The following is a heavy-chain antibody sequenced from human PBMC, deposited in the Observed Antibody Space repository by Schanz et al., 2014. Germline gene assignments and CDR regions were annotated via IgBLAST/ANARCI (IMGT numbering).Heavy chain of an antibody. CDR2: TSFDGSNQ. CDR1: GFTFSKYG. D-gene: IGHD3-10*01. CDR3: TRRGPGYFNL. J-gene: IGHJ2*01. V-gene: IGHV3-33*05. Sequence: QVQLVESGGGVVQPGRSLRLSCAASGFTFSKYGMHWVRRAPGQGLEWVAVTSFDGSNQYYADSVKGRFVVSRDNSKNTVYLQMDSLTVKDTAVYYCTRRGPGYFNLWGRGTLVTVAS.